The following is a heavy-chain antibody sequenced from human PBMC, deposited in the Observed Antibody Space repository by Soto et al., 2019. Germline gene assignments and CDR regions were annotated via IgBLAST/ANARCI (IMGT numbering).Heavy chain of an antibody. Sequence: QVQLVESGGGVVQPGRSLRLSCAASGFTFSSYGMHWVRQAPGKGLEWVAVIWYDGSNKYYADSVKGRFTLSRDNSKNTLYLQRNSLRAEDTAVYYCAKNWDYKGQGTLVTVSS. CDR2: IWYDGSNK. V-gene: IGHV3-33*06. CDR1: GFTFSSYG. CDR3: AKNWDY. J-gene: IGHJ4*02.